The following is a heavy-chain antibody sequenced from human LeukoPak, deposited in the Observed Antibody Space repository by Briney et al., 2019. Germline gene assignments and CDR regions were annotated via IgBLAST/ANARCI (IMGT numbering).Heavy chain of an antibody. CDR1: GGSISRYY. V-gene: IGHV4-59*01. J-gene: IGHJ3*02. CDR3: ARSDYHNSGSHTVFDAFDI. Sequence: PSETLSLTCTVSGGSISRYYWSWIRRPPGKGLEWIGYIDDSGNTNYNPSLKSQVTISVDKSKNQFSLKLSFVTAADTAMYYCARSDYHNSGSHTVFDAFDIWGQGTRVTVSS. CDR2: IDDSGNT. D-gene: IGHD3-10*01.